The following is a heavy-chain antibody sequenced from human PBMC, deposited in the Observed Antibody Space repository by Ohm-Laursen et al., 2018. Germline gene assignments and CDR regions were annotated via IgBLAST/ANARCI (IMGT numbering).Heavy chain of an antibody. CDR3: VKDRPRCSTGEMGAFGI. Sequence: SLRLSCAASGFSFADYDMHWVRHVPGRGLEWVSGINWSSGNIDYADSVKGRFTISRDNAKKSLHLQMNSLRVEDTALYYCVKDRPRCSTGEMGAFGIWGQGTMVIVSS. J-gene: IGHJ3*02. D-gene: IGHD3-10*01. CDR1: GFSFADYD. V-gene: IGHV3-9*01. CDR2: INWSSGNI.